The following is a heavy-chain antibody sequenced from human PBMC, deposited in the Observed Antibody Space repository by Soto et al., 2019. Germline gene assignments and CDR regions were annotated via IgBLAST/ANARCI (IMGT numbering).Heavy chain of an antibody. CDR1: GFTFSSDW. Sequence: EVQLVESGGGLVQPGGSLRLSCAASGFTFSSDWMHWVRQVPGKGLVWVSRINYDGSSTYYADSVKGRFTISRDNAKNTLYLQMNSLRAEDTAVYYCESQVGNNYWGQGTLVTVSS. CDR2: INYDGSST. J-gene: IGHJ4*02. D-gene: IGHD1-26*01. CDR3: ESQVGNNY. V-gene: IGHV3-74*01.